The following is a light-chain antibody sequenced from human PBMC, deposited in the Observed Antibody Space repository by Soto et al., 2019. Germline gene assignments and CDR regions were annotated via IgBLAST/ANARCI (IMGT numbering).Light chain of an antibody. CDR3: QQYNDYSWT. CDR2: KAS. V-gene: IGKV1-5*03. CDR1: QSIGIW. J-gene: IGKJ1*01. Sequence: IQMTQSPSTLSASVGDRVAITCRASQSIGIWLAWYQKKPGKAPRFLIYKASTLQTGVPSRFSGSGSGTEFTLTISCLQPDDFATYYCQQYNDYSWTFGQGTKVEIK.